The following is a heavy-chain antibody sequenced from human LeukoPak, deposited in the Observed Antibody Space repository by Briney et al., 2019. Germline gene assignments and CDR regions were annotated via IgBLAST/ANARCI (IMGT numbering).Heavy chain of an antibody. J-gene: IGHJ3*02. CDR1: GYSFTSYS. D-gene: IGHD2-21*02. CDR2: IYPGDSDT. Sequence: GEPLKISCKCSGYSFTSYSIGWVRQMPGKGLEWMGIIYPGDSDTRYSPSFQGQVTISADKSISTAYLQWSSLKASDTAMYYCAKYGDSDAFDIWGQGTMVTVSS. CDR3: AKYGDSDAFDI. V-gene: IGHV5-51*01.